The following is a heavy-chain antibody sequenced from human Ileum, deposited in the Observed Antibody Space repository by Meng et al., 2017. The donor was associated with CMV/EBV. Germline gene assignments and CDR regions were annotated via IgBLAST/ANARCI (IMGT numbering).Heavy chain of an antibody. CDR1: GYPFTGYG. D-gene: IGHD5-12*01. V-gene: IGHV1-18*01. CDR3: ARSRYSGYDHFDY. Sequence: CQAPGYPFTGYGFNWVRQAPGHGLEWMGWISPYTGNTNYAQRFQGRVTMTTDTSTGTAYMELRSLRSDDTAVYYCARSRYSGYDHFDYWGQGTLVTVSS. CDR2: ISPYTGNT. J-gene: IGHJ4*02.